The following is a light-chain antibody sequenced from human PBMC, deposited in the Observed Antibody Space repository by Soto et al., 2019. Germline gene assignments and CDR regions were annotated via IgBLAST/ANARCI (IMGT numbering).Light chain of an antibody. J-gene: IGKJ3*01. Sequence: DIGLTQSPGTLSLSPGERATLSCRASQSVSNSYLAWHQQKRGQAPRLLIDGASGRATGVPVRFSGSGSGRSFTLTIRSPEPEDFAVYCCQHYGGSRTFGPGATVDIK. CDR2: GAS. CDR3: QHYGGSRT. V-gene: IGKV3-20*01. CDR1: QSVSNSY.